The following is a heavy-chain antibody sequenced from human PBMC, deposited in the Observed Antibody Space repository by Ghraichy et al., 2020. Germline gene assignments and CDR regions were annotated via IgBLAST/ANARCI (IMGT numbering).Heavy chain of an antibody. J-gene: IGHJ3*02. V-gene: IGHV3-20*04. D-gene: IGHD3-10*01. CDR3: ATQDTPMVRGVWTRNI. CDR1: GFTFDDYG. Sequence: GSLRLSCAASGFTFDDYGMSWVRQAPGKGLEWVSGINWNGGSTVYADSVKGRFTISRDNAKNSLYLQMNSLRAEDTALYYCATQDTPMVRGVWTRNIWGQGTMVTVSS. CDR2: INWNGGST.